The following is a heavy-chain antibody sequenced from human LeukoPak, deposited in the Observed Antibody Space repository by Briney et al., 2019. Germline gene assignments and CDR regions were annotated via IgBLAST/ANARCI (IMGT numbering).Heavy chain of an antibody. D-gene: IGHD3-22*01. V-gene: IGHV1-8*01. CDR3: ARPLFLVYYDSSGYGSRVGGMDV. J-gene: IGHJ6*02. Sequence: ASVKVSCKASGYTFTSYDINWVRQATGQGLEWMGWMNPNSGNTGYAQKFQGRVTMTRNTSISTAYMELSSLRSEDTAVYYCARPLFLVYYDSSGYGSRVGGMDVWGQGTTVTVSS. CDR1: GYTFTSYD. CDR2: MNPNSGNT.